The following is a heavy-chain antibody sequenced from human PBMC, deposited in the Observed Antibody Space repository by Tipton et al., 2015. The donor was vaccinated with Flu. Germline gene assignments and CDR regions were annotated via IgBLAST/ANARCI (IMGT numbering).Heavy chain of an antibody. CDR1: GYPISTGYY. V-gene: IGHV4-38-2*02. CDR3: ARRDYSNYVSVPKNWFDS. D-gene: IGHD4-11*01. Sequence: LRLSCTVSGYPISTGYYWVWIRQSPGTGLEWIGTIFHSGTTYSNPSLSSRVTILVDRSKNQFSLKLTSVTAADTAVYYCARRDYSNYVSVPKNWFDSWGQGILVTVSS. CDR2: IFHSGTT. J-gene: IGHJ5*01.